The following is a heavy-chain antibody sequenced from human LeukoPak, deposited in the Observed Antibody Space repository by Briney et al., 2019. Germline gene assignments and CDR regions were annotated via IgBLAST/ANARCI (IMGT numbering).Heavy chain of an antibody. J-gene: IGHJ4*02. CDR2: IFYSGST. D-gene: IGHD4-17*01. CDR3: ARALTTTGSDY. CDR1: GASIGSGGYY. Sequence: SETLSLTCTVSGASIGSGGYYWRWIRQHPGTGLEWIGCIFYSGSTFYNPSLKSRVTISVDTSKNQFSLKLSSVTAADTAVYYCARALTTTGSDYWGQGTLVTVYS. V-gene: IGHV4-31*03.